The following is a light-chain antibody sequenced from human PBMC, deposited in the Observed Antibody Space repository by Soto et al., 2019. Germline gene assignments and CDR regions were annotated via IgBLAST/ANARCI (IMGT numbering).Light chain of an antibody. CDR3: SSYTSSSSSWV. Sequence: QYALTQPASVSGSPGQSITISCTGTSNDVGGYNYVSWYQQHPGKAPKLMIYEVSNRPSGVSNRFSGSKSGNTASLTISGLQAEDDADYYCSSYTSSSSSWVFGGGTKLTVL. CDR1: SNDVGGYNY. J-gene: IGLJ3*02. V-gene: IGLV2-14*01. CDR2: EVS.